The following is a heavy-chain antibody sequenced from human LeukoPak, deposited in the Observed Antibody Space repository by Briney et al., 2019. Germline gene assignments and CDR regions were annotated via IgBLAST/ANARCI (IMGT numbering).Heavy chain of an antibody. Sequence: SETLSLTCAVYGGSFSGYYWSWIRQPPGKGLEWIGEINHSGGTNYNPSLKSRVTISVDTSKNQFSLKLSSVTAADTAVYYCARGTTVTFDYWGQGTLVTVSS. D-gene: IGHD4-17*01. J-gene: IGHJ4*02. CDR2: INHSGGT. CDR3: ARGTTVTFDY. CDR1: GGSFSGYY. V-gene: IGHV4-34*01.